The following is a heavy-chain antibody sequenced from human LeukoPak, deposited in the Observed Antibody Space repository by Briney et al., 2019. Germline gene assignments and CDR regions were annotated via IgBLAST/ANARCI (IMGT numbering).Heavy chain of an antibody. J-gene: IGHJ4*02. CDR1: GGSISSYY. CDR2: IYYSGST. CDR3: ARAYSYGSEIDY. V-gene: IGHV4-59*01. Sequence: SETLSLTCTVSGGSISSYYWSWIRQPPGKGLEWIGYIYYSGSTNYNPSLKSRVTISVDTSENQFSLKLSSVTAADTAVYYCARAYSYGSEIDYWGQGTLVTVSS. D-gene: IGHD5-18*01.